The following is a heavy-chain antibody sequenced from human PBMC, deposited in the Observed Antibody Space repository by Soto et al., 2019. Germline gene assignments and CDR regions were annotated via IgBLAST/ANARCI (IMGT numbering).Heavy chain of an antibody. D-gene: IGHD3-10*01. CDR3: AKLSFRGYGSGSLDY. Sequence: PGGSLRLSCAASGFTFSRLGMSWVRQAPGKGLEWVSAISGSGGSTYYADSVKGRFTISRDNSKNTLYLQMNSLRAEDTAVYYCAKLSFRGYGSGSLDYWGQGTLVTVSS. CDR1: GFTFSRLG. J-gene: IGHJ4*02. V-gene: IGHV3-23*01. CDR2: ISGSGGST.